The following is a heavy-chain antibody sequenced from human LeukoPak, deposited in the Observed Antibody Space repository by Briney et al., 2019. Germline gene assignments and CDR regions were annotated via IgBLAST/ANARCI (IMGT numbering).Heavy chain of an antibody. V-gene: IGHV1-46*01. D-gene: IGHD6-6*01. Sequence: ASVKVSCKASGYTFTSYYMHWVRQAPGQGLEWMGIINPSGGSTSYAQKFQGRVTMTRDTSTSTVYMELGSLRSEDTAVYYCARTSLIAAPLYYYYGMDVWGQGTTVTVSS. CDR3: ARTSLIAAPLYYYYGMDV. CDR1: GYTFTSYY. CDR2: INPSGGST. J-gene: IGHJ6*02.